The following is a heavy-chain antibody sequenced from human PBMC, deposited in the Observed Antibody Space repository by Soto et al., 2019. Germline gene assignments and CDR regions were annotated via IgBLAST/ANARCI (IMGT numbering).Heavy chain of an antibody. Sequence: GSLRLSCAASGFTFNNYAMNWVRQAPGKGLEWVTAIGGRGVDTMYADSVKGRFTISRDNSKNTLYLQMNILRVEDTAVYYCAKRGDDFRSGYYYYFDSWGLGTLVTVSS. J-gene: IGHJ4*02. CDR2: IGGRGVDT. D-gene: IGHD3-3*01. V-gene: IGHV3-23*01. CDR3: AKRGDDFRSGYYYYFDS. CDR1: GFTFNNYA.